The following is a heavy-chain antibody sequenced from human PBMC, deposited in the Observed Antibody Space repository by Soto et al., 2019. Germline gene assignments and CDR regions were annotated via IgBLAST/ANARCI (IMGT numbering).Heavy chain of an antibody. CDR2: ISYDGSNK. D-gene: IGHD3-3*01. CDR3: ARDANYDFWSGYPNYFDY. V-gene: IGHV3-30-3*01. Sequence: GGSLRLSCAASGFTFSSYAMHWVRQAPGKGLEWVAVISYDGSNKYYADSVKGRFTISRDNSKNTLYLQMNSLRAEDTAVYYCARDANYDFWSGYPNYFDYWGQGTLVTVSS. J-gene: IGHJ4*02. CDR1: GFTFSSYA.